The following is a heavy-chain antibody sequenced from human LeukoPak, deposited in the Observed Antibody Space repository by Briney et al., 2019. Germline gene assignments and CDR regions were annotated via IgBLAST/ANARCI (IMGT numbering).Heavy chain of an antibody. CDR2: INHSGST. Sequence: SETLSLTCAVYGGSFSGYYWSWIRQPPGKGLEWIGEINHSGSTNYNPSLKSRVTISVDTSKNQFSLKLSSVTAADTAVYYCARGESSSPYGMDVWGQGTTVTVSS. V-gene: IGHV4-34*01. J-gene: IGHJ6*02. D-gene: IGHD6-6*01. CDR3: ARGESSSPYGMDV. CDR1: GGSFSGYY.